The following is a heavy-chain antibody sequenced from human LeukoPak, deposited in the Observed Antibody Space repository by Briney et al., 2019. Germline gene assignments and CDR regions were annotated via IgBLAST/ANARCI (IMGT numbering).Heavy chain of an antibody. V-gene: IGHV1-2*02. D-gene: IGHD3-9*01. CDR2: INPNSGGT. CDR1: RYTFTGYY. J-gene: IGHJ4*02. Sequence: ASVKVSCKASRYTFTGYYMHWVRQAPGQGLEWMGWINPNSGGTNYAQKFQGRVTMTRDTSITTAYMEMSRLRSDDTALYYCARSPHILTGENFDYWGQGTLVTVSS. CDR3: ARSPHILTGENFDY.